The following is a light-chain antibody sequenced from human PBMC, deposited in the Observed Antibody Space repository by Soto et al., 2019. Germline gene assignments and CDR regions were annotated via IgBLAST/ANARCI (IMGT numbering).Light chain of an antibody. CDR2: AAS. Sequence: LTQSPGTMSLSPGERSTLSCRARQSVGRTFLAWYQQKRGQAPRILIYAASNRARGLPDRFSGSVSGPDLNLTISRLEPEDFAVYYCQQYGSPTWALVQGTRVAI. CDR3: QQYGSPTWA. CDR1: QSVGRTF. V-gene: IGKV3-20*01. J-gene: IGKJ1*01.